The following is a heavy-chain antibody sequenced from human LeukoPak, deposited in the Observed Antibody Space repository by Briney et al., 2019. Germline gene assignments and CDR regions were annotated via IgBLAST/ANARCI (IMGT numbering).Heavy chain of an antibody. J-gene: IGHJ6*03. D-gene: IGHD1-7*01. CDR3: ARGKKTGTSHYYYYYMDV. CDR2: INHSGST. Sequence: SETLSLTCAVSGYSISSGLYWAWIRQPPGKGLEWIGEINHSGSTNYNPSLKSRVTISVDTSKNQFSLKLSSVTAADTAVYYCARGKKTGTSHYYYYYMDVWGKGTTVTVSS. CDR1: GYSISSGLY. V-gene: IGHV4-38-2*01.